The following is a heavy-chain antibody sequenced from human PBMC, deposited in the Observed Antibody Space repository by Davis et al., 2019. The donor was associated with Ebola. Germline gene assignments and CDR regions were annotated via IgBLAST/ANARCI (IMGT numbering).Heavy chain of an antibody. CDR1: GFTFSGSG. D-gene: IGHD6-13*01. J-gene: IGHJ4*02. V-gene: IGHV3-73*01. Sequence: GESLKISCAASGFTFSGSGMHWVRQASGKGLEWVGRIRSKANSYATAYAASVKGRFTISRDDSKNTAYLQMNSLKTEDTAVYYCTTVKQQLVLSSTWWGQGTLVTVSS. CDR2: IRSKANSYAT. CDR3: TTVKQQLVLSSTW.